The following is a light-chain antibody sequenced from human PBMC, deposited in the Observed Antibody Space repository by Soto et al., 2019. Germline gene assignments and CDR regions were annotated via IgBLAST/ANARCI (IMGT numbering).Light chain of an antibody. V-gene: IGKV1-39*01. CDR2: AAA. Sequence: EMTQSPSSLSPSVGDRVPLTCGTSQSISSYLNWSRHQPGTAPTTLIYAAATLQSGTPSRFIGSRSRTDFTLTITNLQTEHFANYYCQQSYKTLPITFGQGTRLEI. CDR3: QQSYKTLPIT. CDR1: QSISSY. J-gene: IGKJ5*01.